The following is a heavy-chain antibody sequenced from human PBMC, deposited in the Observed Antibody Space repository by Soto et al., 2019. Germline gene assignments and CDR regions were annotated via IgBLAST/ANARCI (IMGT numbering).Heavy chain of an antibody. V-gene: IGHV4-4*02. J-gene: IGHJ6*02. CDR3: AGNHYYGSGSYYSPEYYYYYYGMDV. D-gene: IGHD3-10*01. CDR2: IYHSGST. CDR1: GGSISSSNW. Sequence: SDTLSLTCAVSGGSISSSNWWSSVRQPPGKGLEWFGEIYHSGSTNYNPSLKSRVTISVDKSKNQFSLKLSSVTAADTAVYYCAGNHYYGSGSYYSPEYYYYYYGMDVWCQGTTVT.